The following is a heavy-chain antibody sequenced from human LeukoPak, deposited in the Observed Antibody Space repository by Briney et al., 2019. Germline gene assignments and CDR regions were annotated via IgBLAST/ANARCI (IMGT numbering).Heavy chain of an antibody. CDR2: IYYTGST. V-gene: IGHV4-39*01. D-gene: IGHD3-10*01. J-gene: IGHJ5*02. CDR1: GGSVTSGGFY. Sequence: SESLSLTCSVSGGSVTSGGFYWGCLRQPPGKGPEWIVTIYYTGSTYYNPSLQSRVTISIDTYKNQFSQRLTSVTATDTAVYHCARHSGSGSLSRPFDPWGQGTLVTVSS. CDR3: ARHSGSGSLSRPFDP.